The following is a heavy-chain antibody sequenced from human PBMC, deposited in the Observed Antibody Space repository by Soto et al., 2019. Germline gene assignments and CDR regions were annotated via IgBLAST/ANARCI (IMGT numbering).Heavy chain of an antibody. D-gene: IGHD6-19*01. CDR1: GFTFSSYS. Sequence: LRLSCAASGFTFSSYSMHWVRQAPGKGLEWVAVISYDGSNKYYADSVKGRFTISRDNSKNTLYLQMNSLRAEDTAVYYCASDVIAVAGTWADYWGQGTLVTVSS. V-gene: IGHV3-30-3*01. J-gene: IGHJ4*02. CDR2: ISYDGSNK. CDR3: ASDVIAVAGTWADY.